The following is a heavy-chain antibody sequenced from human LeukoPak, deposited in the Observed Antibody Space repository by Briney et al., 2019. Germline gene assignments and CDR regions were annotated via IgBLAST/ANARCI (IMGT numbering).Heavy chain of an antibody. CDR1: GFTFSSYG. D-gene: IGHD1-26*01. Sequence: GGSLSLSSVASGFTFSSYGIQWVGQAPGRGLEWVAFIRYDGSNKYYTGSVKGRFTISRDNSKNTLYLQMNSLRAEDTAVYYCAKGRGWEASYYYYYMDVWGKGATVTISS. V-gene: IGHV3-30*02. CDR2: IRYDGSNK. CDR3: AKGRGWEASYYYYYMDV. J-gene: IGHJ6*03.